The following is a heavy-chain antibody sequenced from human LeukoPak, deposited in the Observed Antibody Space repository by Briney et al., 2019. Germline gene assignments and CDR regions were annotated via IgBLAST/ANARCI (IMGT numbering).Heavy chain of an antibody. CDR2: ISGSGGST. Sequence: GGSLRLSCAASGFTFSSYAMSWVRQAPGKGLEWVSAISGSGGSTYYADSVKGRFTISRDNSKNTLYLQMNSLRAEDTAVYYCAKGSPADIVVVVAARELWGQGTLVTVSS. V-gene: IGHV3-23*01. D-gene: IGHD2-15*01. CDR3: AKGSPADIVVVVAAREL. CDR1: GFTFSSYA. J-gene: IGHJ4*02.